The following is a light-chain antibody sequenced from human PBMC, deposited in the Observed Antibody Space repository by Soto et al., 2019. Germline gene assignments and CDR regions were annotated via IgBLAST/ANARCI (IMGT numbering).Light chain of an antibody. V-gene: IGLV2-11*01. J-gene: IGLJ1*01. CDR1: ISDVGGYNY. CDR2: DVT. Sequence: QCLLTLARSVAGSPGQSGTISCTGTISDVGGYNYVSWYQQYPGKAPKLMIYDVTKRSAGVPDRFSGSKYGNTASLTISGLQTEDEADYYCSSYAGTYTFGVFGTGTKVTVL. CDR3: SSYAGTYTFGV.